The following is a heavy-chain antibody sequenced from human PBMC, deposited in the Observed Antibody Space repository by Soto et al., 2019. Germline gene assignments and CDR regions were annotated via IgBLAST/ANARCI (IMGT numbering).Heavy chain of an antibody. CDR3: ARRWGPTFDF. V-gene: IGHV4-61*08. Sequence: PSETLSLTCTVSGGSISSGGYYWNWIRQHPGKGLEWIGYIYYSGSTNYNPSLKSRVTISVDTSKNQFSLKLSSVTAADTAVYYCARRWGPTFDFWGQGTLVTVSS. CDR2: IYYSGST. D-gene: IGHD1-26*01. CDR1: GGSISSGGYY. J-gene: IGHJ4*02.